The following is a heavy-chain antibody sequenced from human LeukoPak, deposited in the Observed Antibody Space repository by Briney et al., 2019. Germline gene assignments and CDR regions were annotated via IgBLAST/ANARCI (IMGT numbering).Heavy chain of an antibody. CDR2: IIPILGIA. V-gene: IGHV1-69*04. Sequence: ASVKVSCKASGGTFRIYTISWVRQAPGQGLEWMGRIIPILGIANYAQRFQGRVTITADKSTSTAYMELSSLRSEDTAVYYCARDGVVPAAIDYYYYYMDVWGKGTTVTVSS. CDR3: ARDGVVPAAIDYYYYYMDV. D-gene: IGHD2-2*01. CDR1: GGTFRIYT. J-gene: IGHJ6*03.